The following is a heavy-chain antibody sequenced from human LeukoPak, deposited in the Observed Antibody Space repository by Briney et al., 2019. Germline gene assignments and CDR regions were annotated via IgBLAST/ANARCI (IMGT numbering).Heavy chain of an antibody. D-gene: IGHD4-17*01. V-gene: IGHV4-39*01. CDR2: IYFTGNT. Sequence: SETLSLTCTVSGGSISSDTYFWGWIRQPPGKGLEWIANIYFTGNTYYNPSLKSRATISVDTSKNQFSLTLSSVTAADTAVYYCASKRGYYGDYGMNWFDPWGQGTLVTVSS. CDR1: GGSISSDTYF. CDR3: ASKRGYYGDYGMNWFDP. J-gene: IGHJ5*02.